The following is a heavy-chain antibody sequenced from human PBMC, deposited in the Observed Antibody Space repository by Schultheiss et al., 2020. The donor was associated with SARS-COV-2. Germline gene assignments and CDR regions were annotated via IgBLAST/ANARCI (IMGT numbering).Heavy chain of an antibody. CDR1: GGSFSGYY. J-gene: IGHJ4*02. CDR2: INHSGST. D-gene: IGHD3-3*01. V-gene: IGHV4-34*01. Sequence: SQTLSLTCAVYGGSFSGYYWSWIRQPPGKGLEWIGEINHSGSTNYNPSLKSRVTISVDTSKNQFSLKLSSVTAADTAVYYCARDLAYYDFWNGYYPTYYFDYWGQGTLVTVSS. CDR3: ARDLAYYDFWNGYYPTYYFDY.